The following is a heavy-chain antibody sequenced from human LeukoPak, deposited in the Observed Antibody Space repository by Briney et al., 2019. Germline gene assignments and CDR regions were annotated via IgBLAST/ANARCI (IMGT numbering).Heavy chain of an antibody. CDR2: IYYSGTT. J-gene: IGHJ4*02. D-gene: IGHD6-6*01. CDR3: ARGLIAAREYYFDS. CDR1: GGSISSSSYY. V-gene: IGHV4-39*07. Sequence: PSETQSLTCTVSGGSISSSSYYWGWIRQPPGKGLEWIGSIYYSGTTYYNPSLKSRVTISVDTSKNQFSLKLSSVTAADTAVYYCARGLIAAREYYFDSWGQGILVTVSS.